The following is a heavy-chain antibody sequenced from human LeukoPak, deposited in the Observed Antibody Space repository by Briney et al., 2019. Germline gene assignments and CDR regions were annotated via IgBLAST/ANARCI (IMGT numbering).Heavy chain of an antibody. CDR3: ARDGPILYHDY. D-gene: IGHD2-2*02. Sequence: GGSLRLSCAASGFTFSSYWMSWVRQAPGKGLEWLANIKQDGSEKYYVDSVKGRFTISRDNAKNSLYLQMNSLRAEDTAVYYRARDGPILYHDYWGQGTLVTVSS. J-gene: IGHJ4*02. V-gene: IGHV3-7*01. CDR1: GFTFSSYW. CDR2: IKQDGSEK.